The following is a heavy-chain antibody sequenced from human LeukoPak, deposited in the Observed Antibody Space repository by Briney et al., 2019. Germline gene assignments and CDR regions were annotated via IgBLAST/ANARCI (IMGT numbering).Heavy chain of an antibody. CDR1: GFTFSDYF. Sequence: GGSLRLSCAASGFTFSDYFMSWIRQAPGKGLEWVSYISSGGSTIYYADSVKGRFTISRDNAKNSLYLQMNSLRAEDTAVYYWARDLVDFASWFDPWGQGTLVTVSS. J-gene: IGHJ5*02. CDR2: ISSGGSTI. CDR3: ARDLVDFASWFDP. V-gene: IGHV3-11*01.